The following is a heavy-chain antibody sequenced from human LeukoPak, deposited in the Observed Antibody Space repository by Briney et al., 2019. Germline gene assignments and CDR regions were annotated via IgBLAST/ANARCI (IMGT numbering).Heavy chain of an antibody. V-gene: IGHV4-31*03. CDR1: GGSISSGGDY. J-gene: IGHJ3*02. CDR3: ARAAWRGTNSRDAFDI. D-gene: IGHD4/OR15-4a*01. Sequence: SQTLSLTCTVSGGSISSGGDYWSWIRQHPGKGLEWIGYIYYSGTTYYNPSLRSRITVSVDTSKSQFSLNLSSVTAADTAVYYCARAAWRGTNSRDAFDIWGQGTMVAVSS. CDR2: IYYSGTT.